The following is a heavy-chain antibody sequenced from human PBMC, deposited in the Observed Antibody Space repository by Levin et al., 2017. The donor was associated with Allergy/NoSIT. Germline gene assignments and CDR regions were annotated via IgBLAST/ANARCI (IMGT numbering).Heavy chain of an antibody. J-gene: IGHJ4*02. CDR3: ASAIRGLAAGGALYYFDS. Sequence: GGSLRLSCVASGFTFNTYAMGWVRQAPGKGLEWVSGISASGGNTHYAHSLKGRFAISRDNSRHTVFLQMDRLRADDTAMYYCASAIRGLAAGGALYYFDSWGPGTLVTVSS. D-gene: IGHD2-21*01. V-gene: IGHV3-23*01. CDR1: GFTFNTYA. CDR2: ISASGGNT.